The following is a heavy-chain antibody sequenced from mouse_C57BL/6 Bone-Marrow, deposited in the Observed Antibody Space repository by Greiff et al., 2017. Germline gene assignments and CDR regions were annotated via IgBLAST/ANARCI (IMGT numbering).Heavy chain of an antibody. CDR1: GYTFTSYW. CDR2: IYPGSGST. Sequence: QVQLQQPGAELVKPGASVKMSCKASGYTFTSYWITWVKQRPGPGLEWIGDIYPGSGSTNYNEKFKSKATLTVDTSSSTAYMQLSSLTSEDSAVXYCARGDGSSYRDARDYWGQGTSVTVSS. CDR3: ARGDGSSYRDARDY. V-gene: IGHV1-55*01. J-gene: IGHJ4*01. D-gene: IGHD1-1*01.